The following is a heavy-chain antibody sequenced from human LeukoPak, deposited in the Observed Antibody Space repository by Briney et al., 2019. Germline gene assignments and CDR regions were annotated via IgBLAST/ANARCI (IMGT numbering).Heavy chain of an antibody. D-gene: IGHD1-26*01. CDR2: INPNSGGT. V-gene: IGHV1-2*02. Sequence: ASVKVSCKASGYTFTSYGISWVRQAPGQGLEWMGWINPNSGGTNYAQKFQGRVTMSRDTSISTAYMELSRLRSDDTAVYYCARSPIVGATFLDYYYYYYMDVWGKGTTVTVSS. CDR1: GYTFTSYG. CDR3: ARSPIVGATFLDYYYYYYMDV. J-gene: IGHJ6*03.